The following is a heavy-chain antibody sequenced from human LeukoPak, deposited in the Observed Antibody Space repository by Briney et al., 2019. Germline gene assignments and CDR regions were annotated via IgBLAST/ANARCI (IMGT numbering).Heavy chain of an antibody. CDR1: GFTFSSYG. V-gene: IGHV3-30*18. Sequence: GGSLRLSCAASGFTFSSYGMHWVRQAPGKGLEWVAVISYDGSNKYYADSVKGRFTISRDNSKNTLYLQMNSLRAEDTAVYYCAKATKGVVAATWFTSDYWGQGTLVTVSS. D-gene: IGHD2-15*01. J-gene: IGHJ4*02. CDR3: AKATKGVVAATWFTSDY. CDR2: ISYDGSNK.